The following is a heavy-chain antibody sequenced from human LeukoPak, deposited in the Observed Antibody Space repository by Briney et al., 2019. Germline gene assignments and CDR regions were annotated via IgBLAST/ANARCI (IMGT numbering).Heavy chain of an antibody. V-gene: IGHV1-24*01. CDR3: ATELDDY. CDR1: GYTLTELP. Sequence: ASVKVSCKLSGYTLTELPMHWVRQTPGKGLEWMGGFDPEDGETIYAQKFQGRVTMTEDTSTDTAYMELSSLGSEDAAVYYCATELDDYWGQGTLVTVSS. J-gene: IGHJ4*02. D-gene: IGHD1-1*01. CDR2: FDPEDGET.